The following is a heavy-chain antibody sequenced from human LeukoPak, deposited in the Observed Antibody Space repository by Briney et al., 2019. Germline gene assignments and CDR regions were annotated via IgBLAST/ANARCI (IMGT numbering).Heavy chain of an antibody. J-gene: IGHJ4*02. V-gene: IGHV1-69*13. CDR3: AREFGTMVRGVIHRTFDY. CDR2: ILLLFGTA. Sequence: ASVKVSCKASGGTFISYAISWVRQAPGQGREWMGGILLLFGTANYAQKFQGRVTITADESTSTAYKELSSLRSEDTAVYYCAREFGTMVRGVIHRTFDYWGQGTLVTVSS. CDR1: GGTFISYA. D-gene: IGHD3-10*01.